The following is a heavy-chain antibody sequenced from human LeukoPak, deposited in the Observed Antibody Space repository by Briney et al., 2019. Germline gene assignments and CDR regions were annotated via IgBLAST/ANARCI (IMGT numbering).Heavy chain of an antibody. D-gene: IGHD6-6*01. V-gene: IGHV3-7*01. CDR1: GFTFSSYR. J-gene: IGHJ4*02. CDR2: IKQDGSEK. Sequence: PGGSLRLSCAASGFTFSSYRMSWVRQAPGKGLEWVANIKQDGSEKYYVDSVKGRFTISRDNAKNSLYLQMNSLRAEDTAVYYCARGQSTPYSSSSYYFDYWGQGTLVTVSS. CDR3: ARGQSTPYSSSSYYFDY.